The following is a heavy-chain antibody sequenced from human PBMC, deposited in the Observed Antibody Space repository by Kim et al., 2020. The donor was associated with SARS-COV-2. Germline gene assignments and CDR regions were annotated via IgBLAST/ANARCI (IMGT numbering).Heavy chain of an antibody. Sequence: LKSRVTMSVDTSKNQFSLKLSSVTAADTAVYYCARTRITMIVVVTHFDYWGQGTLVTVSS. J-gene: IGHJ4*02. D-gene: IGHD3-22*01. CDR3: ARTRITMIVVVTHFDY. V-gene: IGHV4-31*02.